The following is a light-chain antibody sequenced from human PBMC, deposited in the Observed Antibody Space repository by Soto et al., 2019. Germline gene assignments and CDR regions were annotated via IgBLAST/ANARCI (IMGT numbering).Light chain of an antibody. CDR3: QQSFTTPRT. J-gene: IGKJ1*01. CDR2: AAS. Sequence: DIQMTQSPSSLSASVGDRVTITCRASQSIGTFLNWYQQSQGKAHKLLMYAASSLQGGVPSRFSGSGSGTHFTLTINGLQPEDFAAYYCQQSFTTPRTFGQGTRVDI. V-gene: IGKV1-39*01. CDR1: QSIGTF.